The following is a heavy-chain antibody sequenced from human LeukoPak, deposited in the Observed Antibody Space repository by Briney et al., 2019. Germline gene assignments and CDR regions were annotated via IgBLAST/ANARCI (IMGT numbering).Heavy chain of an antibody. CDR1: GFTFSNSW. CDR3: ARDYPPD. CDR2: VNIDGKTT. J-gene: IGHJ4*02. Sequence: QSGGSLRLSCAASGFTFSNSWMHWVRQAPGKGLVWVSRVNIDGKTTTYADSVKGRFTISRDNAKNTLYLQMNSLSAEDTAVYYCARDYPPDWGQGTLVTVSA. V-gene: IGHV3-74*01.